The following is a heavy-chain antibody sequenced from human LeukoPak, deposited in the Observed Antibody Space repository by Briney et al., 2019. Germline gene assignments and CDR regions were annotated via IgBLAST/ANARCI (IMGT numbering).Heavy chain of an antibody. CDR1: GFTFSSYW. Sequence: GGSLRLSCAASGFTFSSYWMSWVRQAPGKGLEWVANIKQDGSGKYYVDSVKGRFTISRDNAKNSLYLQMNSLRAEDTAVYYCATRWGHFYGSGSAWGQGTLVTVSS. CDR2: IKQDGSGK. J-gene: IGHJ4*02. V-gene: IGHV3-7*01. D-gene: IGHD3-10*01. CDR3: ATRWGHFYGSGSA.